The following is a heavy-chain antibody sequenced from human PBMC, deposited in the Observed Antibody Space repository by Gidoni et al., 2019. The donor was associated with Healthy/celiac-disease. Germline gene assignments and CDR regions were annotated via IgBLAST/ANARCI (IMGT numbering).Heavy chain of an antibody. D-gene: IGHD5-12*01. Sequence: EVQLVESGGGLVQPGGSLRLSCAASGFTFSSYWMSWVRQAPGKGLEWVANIKQDGSEKYYVDSVKGRCTISRDNAKNSLYLQMNSLRAEDTAVYYCARNTGSGYDPFDYWGQGTLVTVSS. CDR2: IKQDGSEK. CDR3: ARNTGSGYDPFDY. V-gene: IGHV3-7*01. CDR1: GFTFSSYW. J-gene: IGHJ4*02.